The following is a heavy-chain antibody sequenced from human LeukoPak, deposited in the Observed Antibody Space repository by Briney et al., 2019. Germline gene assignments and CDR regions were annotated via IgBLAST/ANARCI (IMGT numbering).Heavy chain of an antibody. Sequence: GGSLRLSCAPSGFTFSGYTMDWVRQAPGKGLEWVSSISSTSNYIYYVDSVKGRFTISRDNARNSLYLQMNSLRVEDTAVYYCARDLVAVAGNFDFWGQGTLVTVSS. V-gene: IGHV3-21*06. J-gene: IGHJ4*02. CDR2: ISSTSNYI. CDR1: GFTFSGYT. CDR3: ARDLVAVAGNFDF. D-gene: IGHD6-19*01.